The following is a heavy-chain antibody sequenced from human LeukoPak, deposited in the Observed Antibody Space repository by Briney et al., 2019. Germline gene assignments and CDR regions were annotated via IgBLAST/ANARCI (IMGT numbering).Heavy chain of an antibody. Sequence: GGSLRLSCAASGFTVSAKYMNWVRQAPGKGLEWVSVIYSGGSTYYADSVKGRFTISRDNSKNTLYLQMNSLRAEDTAVYYCAKDYYYDSSGYSFDYWGQGTLVTVSS. CDR1: GFTVSAKY. D-gene: IGHD3-22*01. CDR2: IYSGGST. V-gene: IGHV3-53*01. CDR3: AKDYYYDSSGYSFDY. J-gene: IGHJ4*02.